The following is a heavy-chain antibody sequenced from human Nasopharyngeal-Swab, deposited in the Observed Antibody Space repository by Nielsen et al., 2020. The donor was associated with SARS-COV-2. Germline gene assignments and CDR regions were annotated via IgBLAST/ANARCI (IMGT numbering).Heavy chain of an antibody. D-gene: IGHD5-12*01. CDR3: ARASGDGIVATIWNYQYYGMDL. Sequence: APVKVSCKASGYTFSTHGISWVRQAPGQGLEWMGWISAYNGDTKYAQKVQGRVTMTTDTSTSTAYMELRSLRYDDTAVYYCARASGDGIVATIWNYQYYGMDLWGQGTTVSVSS. CDR1: GYTFSTHG. CDR2: ISAYNGDT. J-gene: IGHJ6*02. V-gene: IGHV1-18*01.